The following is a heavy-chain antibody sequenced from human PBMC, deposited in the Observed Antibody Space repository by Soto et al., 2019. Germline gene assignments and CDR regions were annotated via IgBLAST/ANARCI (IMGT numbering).Heavy chain of an antibody. J-gene: IGHJ4*02. CDR2: ISYDGSNK. Sequence: QVQLVESGGGVVQPGRSLRLSCAASGFTFSSYAMHWVRQAPGKGLEWVAVISYDGSNKYYADSVKGRFTISRDNSKNTVYLQMNSLRAEDTAVYYCASNLAHYEGYWGQGTLVTVSS. CDR3: ASNLAHYEGY. CDR1: GFTFSSYA. D-gene: IGHD4-17*01. V-gene: IGHV3-30-3*01.